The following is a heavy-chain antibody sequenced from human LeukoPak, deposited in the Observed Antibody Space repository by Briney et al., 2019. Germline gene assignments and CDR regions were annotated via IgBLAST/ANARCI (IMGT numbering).Heavy chain of an antibody. CDR1: GFTFSSYA. CDR2: ISGSGGDT. CDR3: AKLHSIAAAGSYFDY. D-gene: IGHD6-13*01. V-gene: IGHV3-23*01. Sequence: PGGSLRLSCAASGFTFSSYAMSWVRQAPGKGLEWVSVISGSGGDTYYADSVKGRFTISRDNSKNTLYLQMNSLRADDTAVYYCAKLHSIAAAGSYFDYWGQGTLVTVSS. J-gene: IGHJ4*02.